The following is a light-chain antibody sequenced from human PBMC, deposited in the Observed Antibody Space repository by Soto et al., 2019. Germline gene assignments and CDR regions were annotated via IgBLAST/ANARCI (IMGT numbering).Light chain of an antibody. Sequence: IVMTQSPATLSVSPGERATLSCRASQSGSDSYLAWYQQKPGQPPRLLIYGVSTGATGVPARFSGSGAGTDFTLTISSLEPEDFAVYYCQQHSNWPNTFGGGTKVDIK. CDR1: QSGSDSY. V-gene: IGKV3-15*01. CDR2: GVS. J-gene: IGKJ4*01. CDR3: QQHSNWPNT.